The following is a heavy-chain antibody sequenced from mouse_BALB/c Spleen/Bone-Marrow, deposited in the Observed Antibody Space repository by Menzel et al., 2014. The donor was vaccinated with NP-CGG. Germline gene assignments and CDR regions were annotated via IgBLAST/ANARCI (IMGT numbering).Heavy chain of an antibody. Sequence: QVQLKHSGPELVKSGASVRISCKASGYTFTSYYIHWVKQRPGQGLEWIGWIYPGNVNTKYNEKFKGKATLAADKSSSTAYMQLSSLTSEDSAVYFCARGGWLRDAMDYWGQGTSVTVSS. J-gene: IGHJ4*01. CDR2: IYPGNVNT. V-gene: IGHV1S56*01. CDR3: ARGGWLRDAMDY. CDR1: GYTFTSYY. D-gene: IGHD2-2*01.